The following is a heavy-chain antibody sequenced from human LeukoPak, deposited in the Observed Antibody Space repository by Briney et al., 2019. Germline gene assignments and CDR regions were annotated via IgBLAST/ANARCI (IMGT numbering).Heavy chain of an antibody. V-gene: IGHV3-7*01. D-gene: IGHD1-1*01. CDR2: IKQDGSEK. CDR3: ARSVQPN. CDR1: GFTFSSYA. Sequence: GGSLRLSCAASGFTFSSYAMSWVRQAPGKGLEWVANIKQDGSEKYYVDSVKGRFTISRDNAKNSLYLQMNSLRAEDTAVYYCARSVQPNWGQGTLVTVSS. J-gene: IGHJ4*02.